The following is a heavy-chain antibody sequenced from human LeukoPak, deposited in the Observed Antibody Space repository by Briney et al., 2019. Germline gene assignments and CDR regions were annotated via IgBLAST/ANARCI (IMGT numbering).Heavy chain of an antibody. Sequence: ASVKVSCKASGYTFTSYGISWVRQAPGQGLEWMGWISAYNGNTNYAQKLQGRVTMTTDTSTSTAYMELRSLRSDDTAVYYCARDRGYMVREHYYYGMDVWGQGTTVTVSS. J-gene: IGHJ6*02. D-gene: IGHD3-10*01. CDR2: ISAYNGNT. CDR1: GYTFTSYG. V-gene: IGHV1-18*01. CDR3: ARDRGYMVREHYYYGMDV.